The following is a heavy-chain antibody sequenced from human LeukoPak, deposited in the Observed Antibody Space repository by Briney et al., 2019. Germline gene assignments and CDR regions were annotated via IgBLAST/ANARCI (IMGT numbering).Heavy chain of an antibody. J-gene: IGHJ4*02. CDR2: IYHSGST. Sequence: PSQTLSLTCAVSGGSISSGGYSWSWIRPPPGKGLEWIGYIYHSGSTYYNPSLKSRVTISVDTSKNQFSLKLSSVTAADTAVYYWADGGQAGGGGGTFDYWGQGTLVTVSS. CDR1: GGSISSGGYS. CDR3: ADGGQAGGGGGTFDY. V-gene: IGHV4-30-2*01. D-gene: IGHD3-16*01.